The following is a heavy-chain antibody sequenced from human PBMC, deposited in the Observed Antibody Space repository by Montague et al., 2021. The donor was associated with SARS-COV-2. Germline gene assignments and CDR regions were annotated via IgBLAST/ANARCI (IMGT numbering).Heavy chain of an antibody. V-gene: IGHV4-31*03. CDR1: SGSIRSGHDH. CDR3: ARIRVISIFGASQLDAMDV. Sequence: TLSLTCTVPSGSIRSGHDHWSWTRQHPRKGLEWLGYIFSSGNTYYNPSLMSRVTISVDTSKNQFSLKRSSVTAADTALYYCARIRVISIFGASQLDAMDVWGQGTTVTVSS. J-gene: IGHJ6*02. CDR2: IFSSGNT. D-gene: IGHD3-3*01.